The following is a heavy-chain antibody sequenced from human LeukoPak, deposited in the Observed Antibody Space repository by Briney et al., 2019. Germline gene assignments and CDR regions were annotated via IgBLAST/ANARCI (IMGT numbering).Heavy chain of an antibody. Sequence: GGSLRLSCAASGFTFRTYGMNWVRQAPGKGLEWVSSISSSSSYIYYADSMKGRFTISRDNAKNSLYLQINSLRAEDTAVYYCARDPTLDYWSQGTLVTVSS. D-gene: IGHD1-1*01. CDR1: GFTFRTYG. CDR3: ARDPTLDY. CDR2: ISSSSSYI. V-gene: IGHV3-21*01. J-gene: IGHJ4*02.